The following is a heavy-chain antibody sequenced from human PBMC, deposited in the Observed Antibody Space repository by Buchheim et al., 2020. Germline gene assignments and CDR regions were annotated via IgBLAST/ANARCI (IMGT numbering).Heavy chain of an antibody. J-gene: IGHJ4*02. D-gene: IGHD3-16*02. CDR3: AGGGYTGMAH. CDR2: MNNDGTIT. V-gene: IGHV3-74*01. CDR1: GFSISNDW. Sequence: EVQLVESGGDLVQPGGSLRLSCVASGFSISNDWMHWVRQAPGKGLEWVSHMNNDGTITNYAGSVRGRFTVSRDSAKNTLFLQMNSLRAEDTAVYYCAGGGYTGMAHWGRGTL.